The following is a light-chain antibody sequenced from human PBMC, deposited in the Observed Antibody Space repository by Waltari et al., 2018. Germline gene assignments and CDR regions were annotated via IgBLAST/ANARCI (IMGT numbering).Light chain of an antibody. CDR1: QSVSST. V-gene: IGKV3-15*01. J-gene: IGKJ5*01. CDR3: QQRSNWLGT. Sequence: EILMTQSPATLSVSPGERATLSCRASQSVSSTLAWYQQKPGQAPRLLIYDASTSATGIPARFSGSGSGTEFTLTISSLQSEDFAVYYCQQRSNWLGTFGQGTRLEIK. CDR2: DAS.